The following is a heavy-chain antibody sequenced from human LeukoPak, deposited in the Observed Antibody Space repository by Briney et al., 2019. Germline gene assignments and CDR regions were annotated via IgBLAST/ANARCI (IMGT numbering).Heavy chain of an antibody. V-gene: IGHV1-46*01. CDR1: GYTFTIYY. J-gene: IGHJ4*02. CDR2: INPSGGRT. D-gene: IGHD5-12*01. Sequence: VASVKLSCNASGYTFTIYYMHWVWHAPRQGLGWMGIINPSGGRTSYAQKSQGRATMNRDTSTSTVYMERSSLRSEDTAVYYCARVYSGYGSPDDYWGEGTLVTASS. CDR3: ARVYSGYGSPDDY.